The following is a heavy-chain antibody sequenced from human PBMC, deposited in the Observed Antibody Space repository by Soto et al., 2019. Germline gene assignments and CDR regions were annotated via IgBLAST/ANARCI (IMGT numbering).Heavy chain of an antibody. D-gene: IGHD6-13*01. CDR1: GFTLSGYY. CDR2: ISSSGSTI. CDR3: ASKQPVLGDGFDI. Sequence: GGSLRLSCPASGFTLSGYYMSWIRHAPGKGLEWVSYISSSGSTIYYADSVKGRFTISRDNAKNSLYLQMNSLRAEDTAVYYCASKQPVLGDGFDIWGQGTMVTVSS. V-gene: IGHV3-11*01. J-gene: IGHJ3*02.